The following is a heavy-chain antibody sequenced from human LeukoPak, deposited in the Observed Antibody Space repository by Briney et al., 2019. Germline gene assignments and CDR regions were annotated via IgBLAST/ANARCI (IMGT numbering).Heavy chain of an antibody. CDR2: IRSDGSIT. Sequence: GMSLRLSCAASGFTLSAHGMHWVRQAPGKGLAWVSVIRSDGSITTYADSVKGRFTISRDTAKNTLYLQMNSLRAEDTAVYYCARDGRSGNFDKWGQGTLVSVSS. V-gene: IGHV3-74*01. D-gene: IGHD1-26*01. CDR1: GFTLSAHG. J-gene: IGHJ4*02. CDR3: ARDGRSGNFDK.